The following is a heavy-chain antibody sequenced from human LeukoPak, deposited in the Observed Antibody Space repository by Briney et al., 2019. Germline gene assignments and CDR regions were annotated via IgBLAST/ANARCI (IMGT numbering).Heavy chain of an antibody. J-gene: IGHJ3*02. D-gene: IGHD2-2*01. CDR2: IYYSGST. V-gene: IGHV4-31*03. CDR1: GGSISSGGYY. Sequence: SETLSLTCTVSGGSISSGGYYWSWIRQHPGKGLEWIGYIYYSGSTYYNPSLKSRVTISVDTSKNQFSLKLSSVTAADTAVYYCARGGSLDPLVADIWGQGTMVTVSS. CDR3: ARGGSLDPLVADI.